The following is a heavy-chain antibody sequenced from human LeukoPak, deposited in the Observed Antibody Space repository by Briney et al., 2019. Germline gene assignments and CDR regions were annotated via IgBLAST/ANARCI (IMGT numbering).Heavy chain of an antibody. V-gene: IGHV4-59*08. J-gene: IGHJ4*02. CDR1: GGSISNYY. CDR2: IYYSGST. Sequence: KASETLSLTCTVSGGSISNYYWSWIRQAPGKGLEWVGSIYYSGSTNYNPSLKSRVTISVDTSKNQFSLKPSSVTAADTAVYYCARHGAGKWLPYFDYWGRGTLVTVSS. CDR3: ARHGAGKWLPYFDY. D-gene: IGHD6-19*01.